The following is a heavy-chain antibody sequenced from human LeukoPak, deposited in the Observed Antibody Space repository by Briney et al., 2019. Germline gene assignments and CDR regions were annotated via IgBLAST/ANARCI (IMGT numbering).Heavy chain of an antibody. D-gene: IGHD3-22*01. CDR1: GFTFISYA. CDR2: ISYDGSNK. J-gene: IGHJ4*02. CDR3: ARVPGSGYYYGDY. V-gene: IGHV3-30*04. Sequence: PGRSLRLSCAASGFTFISYAMHWVRQAPGKGLEWVAVISYDGSNKYYADSVKGRFTISIDNSKNTLYLQMNSLRAEDTAVYYCARVPGSGYYYGDYWGQGTLVTVSS.